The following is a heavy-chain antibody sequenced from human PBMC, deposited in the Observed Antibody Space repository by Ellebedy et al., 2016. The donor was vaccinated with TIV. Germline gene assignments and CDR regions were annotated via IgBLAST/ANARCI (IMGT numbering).Heavy chain of an antibody. J-gene: IGHJ4*02. V-gene: IGHV4-59*01. Sequence: MPGGSLRLSCNVSGGEITYYYWSWIRQPPGKGLEWIGHIHDSGTTKYNPSLKSRVTISVDTSKNQFSLKLSSVTAADTAVYYFARWVFGRTFDSWGQGTLVTVSS. CDR2: IHDSGTT. D-gene: IGHD1-26*01. CDR1: GGEITYYY. CDR3: ARWVFGRTFDS.